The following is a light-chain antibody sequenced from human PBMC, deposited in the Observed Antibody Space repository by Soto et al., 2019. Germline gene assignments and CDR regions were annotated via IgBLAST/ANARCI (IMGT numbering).Light chain of an antibody. Sequence: EIVMTQSPATLSVSPGERATLSCRASQSVSSNLAWYQQKPGQAPRLLIYGASTRATGIPARFSGSGSGTKFTLPISSLQSEDFAVYYCQQYNNWPTWTFGQGTKVEIK. CDR2: GAS. V-gene: IGKV3-15*01. CDR1: QSVSSN. CDR3: QQYNNWPTWT. J-gene: IGKJ1*01.